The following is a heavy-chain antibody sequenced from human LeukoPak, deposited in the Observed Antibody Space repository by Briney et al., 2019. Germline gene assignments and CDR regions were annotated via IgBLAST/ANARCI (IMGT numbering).Heavy chain of an antibody. CDR3: ARRFRPSWLPVDAFDI. CDR1: GGSISSSSYY. D-gene: IGHD5-18*01. CDR2: IYYSGST. V-gene: IGHV4-39*01. J-gene: IGHJ3*02. Sequence: SETLSLTCTVSGGSISSSSYYWGWIRQPPGKGLEWIGSIYYSGSTYYNPSLKSRVTISVDTSKNQFSLKLSSVTAADTALYYCARRFRPSWLPVDAFDIWGQGTMVTVSS.